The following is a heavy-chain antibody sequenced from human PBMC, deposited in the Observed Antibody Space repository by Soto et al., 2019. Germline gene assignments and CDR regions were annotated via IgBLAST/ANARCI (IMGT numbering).Heavy chain of an antibody. V-gene: IGHV5-51*01. CDR3: ARHRTGGSYYVDYYGMDV. J-gene: IGHJ6*02. CDR1: VYSFTRYW. Sequence: GESLKISCKGSVYSFTRYWIGWVRQMPGKGLEWMGIIYPGDSDTRYSPSFQGQVTISADQSISTAYLQWSSLKASDTAMYYCARHRTGGSYYVDYYGMDVWGQGTTVTVSS. CDR2: IYPGDSDT. D-gene: IGHD2-15*01.